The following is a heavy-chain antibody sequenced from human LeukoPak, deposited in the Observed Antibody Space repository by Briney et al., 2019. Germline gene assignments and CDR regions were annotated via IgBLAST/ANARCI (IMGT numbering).Heavy chain of an antibody. J-gene: IGHJ6*02. CDR3: ARLTEVYKVASYHYYGMDV. Sequence: SETLSLTCTVSGGSITSSNYFWGWIRQPPGKGLEWLGSIYYSGSTFYNPSLEGRVTISVDTSRDQFSLRLTSVTAADTAVYYCARLTEVYKVASYHYYGMDVWGQGTTVSVSS. V-gene: IGHV4-39*01. CDR1: GGSITSSNYF. D-gene: IGHD2-15*01. CDR2: IYYSGST.